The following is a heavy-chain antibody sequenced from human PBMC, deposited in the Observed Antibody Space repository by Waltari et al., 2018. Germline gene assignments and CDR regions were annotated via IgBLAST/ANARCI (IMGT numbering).Heavy chain of an antibody. V-gene: IGHV5-51*03. J-gene: IGHJ4*02. CDR1: AYKFSSYW. CDR3: ARSTGSGYPALDW. Sequence: EGQLVQSGAEVKKPGESLKISCKGSAYKFSSYWIGWVRQMPGKGLEWMGIIYPGDSYTRYSPSFQGQVTISVDKSISTAYLQWSSLKTSDTAMYYCARSTGSGYPALDWWGQGTLVTVSS. CDR2: IYPGDSYT. D-gene: IGHD6-25*01.